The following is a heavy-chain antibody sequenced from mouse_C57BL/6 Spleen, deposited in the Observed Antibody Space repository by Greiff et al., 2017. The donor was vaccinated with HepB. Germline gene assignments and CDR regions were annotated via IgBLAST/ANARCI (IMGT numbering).Heavy chain of an antibody. CDR2: IDPETGGT. J-gene: IGHJ3*01. Sequence: QVQLKQSGAELVRPGASVTLSCKASGYTFTDYEMHWAKQTPVHGLEWIGAIDPETGGTAYNQKFKGKAILTADKSSSTAYMELRSLTSEDSAVYYCTREDYDGSAWFAYWGQGTLVTVSA. V-gene: IGHV1-15*01. CDR3: TREDYDGSAWFAY. D-gene: IGHD2-4*01. CDR1: GYTFTDYE.